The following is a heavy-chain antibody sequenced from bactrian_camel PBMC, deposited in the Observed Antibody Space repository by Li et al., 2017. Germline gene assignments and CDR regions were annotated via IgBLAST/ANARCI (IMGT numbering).Heavy chain of an antibody. CDR1: GFTFSGYY. V-gene: IGHV3-2*01. Sequence: HVQLVESGGGSVQPGGSLRPSCAASGFTFSGYYMSWVRQAPGKGLEWVSAIYTDGSNTYYTDSVKGRFTISQVDAKNVVYLQMDNVKLDDTAMYYCAPDSSPQMGCYWTRGTQVTVS. CDR2: IYTDGSNT. CDR3: APDSSPQMGCY. J-gene: IGHJ4*01. D-gene: IGHD3*01.